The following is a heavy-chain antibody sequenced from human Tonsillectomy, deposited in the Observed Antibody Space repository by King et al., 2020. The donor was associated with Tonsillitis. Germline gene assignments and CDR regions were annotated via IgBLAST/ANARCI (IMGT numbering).Heavy chain of an antibody. V-gene: IGHV3-23*04. CDR2: ISGSGGST. J-gene: IGHJ6*02. Sequence: QLVQSGGGLVQPGGSLRLSCAASVFTFSSYAMSWVRQAPGKGLEWVSAISGSGGSTYYADSVKGRFTISRDNSKNTLYLQMNSLRAEDTAVYYFAKGMVRTTEYSSSWYIRYGMDVWGQGTTVTVSS. D-gene: IGHD6-13*01. CDR3: AKGMVRTTEYSSSWYIRYGMDV. CDR1: VFTFSSYA.